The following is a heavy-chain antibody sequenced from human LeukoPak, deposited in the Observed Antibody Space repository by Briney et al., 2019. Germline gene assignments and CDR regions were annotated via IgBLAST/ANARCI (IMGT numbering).Heavy chain of an antibody. CDR1: GIRFNIHW. D-gene: IGHD1-26*01. CDR3: ARVPSGSHPLYYFGL. CDR2: IKEDGSEK. Sequence: GGSLRLSCAVSGIRFNIHWMSWVRQAPGKGLEWVANIKEDGSEKYYVQSVKGRFTISRDNAKKSLYLQMDSLRVEDTAVYYCARVPSGSHPLYYFGLWGQGTLVTVSS. V-gene: IGHV3-7*01. J-gene: IGHJ4*02.